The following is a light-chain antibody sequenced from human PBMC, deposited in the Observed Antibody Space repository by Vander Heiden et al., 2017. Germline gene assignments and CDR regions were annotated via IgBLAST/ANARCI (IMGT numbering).Light chain of an antibody. CDR3: AAWDDSRSGPV. J-gene: IGLJ2*01. CDR2: RNN. Sequence: QSVLTQPPSASGTPGQRVNIACSGSSSNIGSNYVYWYQQLPGTAPKLLIYRNNQRPSGVPDRFSGSKSGTSASLAISGLRSEDEADYYCAAWDDSRSGPVFGGGTKLTVL. V-gene: IGLV1-47*01. CDR1: SSNIGSNY.